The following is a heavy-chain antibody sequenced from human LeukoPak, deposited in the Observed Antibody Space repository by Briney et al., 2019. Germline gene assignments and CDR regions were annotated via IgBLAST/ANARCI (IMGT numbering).Heavy chain of an antibody. CDR3: ARLMSPVSIVVPDAFDI. Sequence: GEALQISSHGSGYSFTRYWIAWVRPVPGKGLEWMGIIYPGDSDTRYSPSFQGQVIISADKSISTAYLQWKSLKASDTAMYYCARLMSPVSIVVPDAFDIWGQGTMVTVSS. D-gene: IGHD1-26*01. J-gene: IGHJ3*02. V-gene: IGHV5-51*01. CDR2: IYPGDSDT. CDR1: GYSFTRYW.